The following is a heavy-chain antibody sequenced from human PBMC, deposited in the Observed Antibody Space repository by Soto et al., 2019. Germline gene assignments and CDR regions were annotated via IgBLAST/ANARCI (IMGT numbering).Heavy chain of an antibody. CDR2: IYYSGST. CDR1: GGSVSSGSYY. D-gene: IGHD6-19*01. V-gene: IGHV4-61*01. CDR3: ARVQAVAGTIRDYYYYGMDV. Sequence: QVQLQESGPELVKPSETLSLTCTVSGGSVSSGSYYWSWIRQPPGKGLEWIGYIYYSGSTNYNPSRKSRVTISVDTSKNQFSLKLSSVTAADTAVYYCARVQAVAGTIRDYYYYGMDVWGQGTTVTVSS. J-gene: IGHJ6*02.